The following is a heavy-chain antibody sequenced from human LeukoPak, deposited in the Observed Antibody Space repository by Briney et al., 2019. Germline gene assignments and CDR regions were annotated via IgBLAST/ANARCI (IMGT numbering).Heavy chain of an antibody. J-gene: IGHJ4*02. CDR1: GFTFSSYA. Sequence: GGSLRLSCAASGFTFSSYAMSWVRQAPGKGLEWVSSISSSSSYIYYADSVKGRFTISRDNAKNSLYLQMNSLRAEDTAVYYCARELPNSGSLGYWGQGTLVTVSS. V-gene: IGHV3-21*01. CDR3: ARELPNSGSLGY. D-gene: IGHD1-26*01. CDR2: ISSSSSYI.